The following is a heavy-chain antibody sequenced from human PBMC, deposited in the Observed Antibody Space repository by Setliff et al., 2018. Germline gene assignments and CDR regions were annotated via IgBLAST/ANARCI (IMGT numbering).Heavy chain of an antibody. J-gene: IGHJ3*02. CDR1: GYTFTSYD. D-gene: IGHD3-22*01. CDR3: ARDVFPYHYEGAFDI. V-gene: IGHV1-46*01. Sequence: GASVKVSCKASGYTFTSYDITWVRQAPGQGLEWMGIINPSGGSTSYAQKFQGRVTMTRDTSTSTVYMDMSSLRSEDTAVYYCARDVFPYHYEGAFDIWGQGTMVTGSS. CDR2: INPSGGST.